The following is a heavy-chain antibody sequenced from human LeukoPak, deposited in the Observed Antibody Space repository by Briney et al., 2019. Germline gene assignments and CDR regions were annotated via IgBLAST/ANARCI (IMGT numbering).Heavy chain of an antibody. D-gene: IGHD3-22*01. J-gene: IGHJ3*02. CDR2: INPSGGST. CDR1: GYTFTNYY. Sequence: ASVKVSCKASGYTFTNYYMHWVRQAPGQGLEWMGIINPSGGSTSYAQKFQGRVTMTRDTSTTTVYMELSSLRSEDTAVYSCARDRTGYYYDSSGYYFDAFDIWGQGTMVTVS. CDR3: ARDRTGYYYDSSGYYFDAFDI. V-gene: IGHV1-46*03.